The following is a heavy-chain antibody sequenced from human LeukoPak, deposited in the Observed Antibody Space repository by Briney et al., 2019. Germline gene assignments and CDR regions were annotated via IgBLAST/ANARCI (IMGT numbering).Heavy chain of an antibody. CDR3: ARTGAYYGSQYYFDY. J-gene: IGHJ4*02. CDR2: INHSGST. Sequence: SETLSLTCAVYGGSFSGYYWSWIRQPPGKGLEWIGEINHSGSTNYNPSLKSRVTISVDTSKNQFSLKLSSVTAADTAVYYCARTGAYYGSQYYFDYWGQGTLVTVSS. V-gene: IGHV4-34*01. CDR1: GGSFSGYY. D-gene: IGHD3-22*01.